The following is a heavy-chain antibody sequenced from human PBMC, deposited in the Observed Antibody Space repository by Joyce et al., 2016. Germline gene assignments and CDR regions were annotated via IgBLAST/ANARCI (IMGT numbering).Heavy chain of an antibody. Sequence: QVQLVQSGAEVKKPGSSVKVSCKASGGTFTRYAIGGVRQAPGQGLAWIGGIIPIFNTENHAQKFQGRVTITADKSTSTAYMELSSLRSEDTAVYYCARDPVNYDFWSGYPRVGFDYWGQGTLVTVSS. CDR3: ARDPVNYDFWSGYPRVGFDY. V-gene: IGHV1-69*06. J-gene: IGHJ4*02. D-gene: IGHD3-3*01. CDR1: GGTFTRYA. CDR2: IIPIFNTE.